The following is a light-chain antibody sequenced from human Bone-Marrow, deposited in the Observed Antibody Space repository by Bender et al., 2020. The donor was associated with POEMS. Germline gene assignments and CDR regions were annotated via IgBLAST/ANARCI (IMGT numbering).Light chain of an antibody. CDR1: PLPKQY. CDR2: KDS. Sequence: SYELTQPPSVSVSPGQTARITCSGDPLPKQYAYWYQQKPGQAPVLVIHKDSERPSGIPERFSGSNSGNTATLTISGTQAMDEADYYCQAWDNNTGVFGTGTKVTVL. J-gene: IGLJ1*01. V-gene: IGLV3-25*02. CDR3: QAWDNNTGV.